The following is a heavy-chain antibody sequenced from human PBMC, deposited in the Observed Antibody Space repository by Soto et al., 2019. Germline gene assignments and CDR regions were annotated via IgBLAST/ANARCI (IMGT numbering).Heavy chain of an antibody. V-gene: IGHV4-31*03. J-gene: IGHJ1*01. CDR1: GGSISSGGYY. CDR2: IYYSGST. D-gene: IGHD6-13*01. Sequence: QVQLQESGPGLVKPSQTLSLTCTVSGGSISSGGYYWSSIRQHPGKGLEWIGYIYYSGSTYYNPSLKSRVTISVDTSKNQFSLKLSSVTAADTAVYYCARDFQGAAGTYFQHWGQGTLVTVSS. CDR3: ARDFQGAAGTYFQH.